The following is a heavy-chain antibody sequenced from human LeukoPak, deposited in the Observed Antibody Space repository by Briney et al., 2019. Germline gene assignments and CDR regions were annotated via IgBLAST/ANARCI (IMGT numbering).Heavy chain of an antibody. CDR2: INPNSGGT. CDR3: ARERYSYGQRSFDY. D-gene: IGHD5-18*01. Sequence: ASAKVSCKASGYTFTGYYMHWVRQAPGQGLEWMGWINPNSGGTNYAQKFQGRVTMTRDTSISTAYMELSRLRSDDTAVYYCARERYSYGQRSFDYWDQGTLVTVS. V-gene: IGHV1-2*02. CDR1: GYTFTGYY. J-gene: IGHJ4*02.